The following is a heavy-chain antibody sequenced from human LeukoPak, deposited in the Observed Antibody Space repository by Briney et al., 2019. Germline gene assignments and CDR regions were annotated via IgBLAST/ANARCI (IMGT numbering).Heavy chain of an antibody. Sequence: GGSLRLSCAASGFTFSSYSMNWVRQAPGKGLEWVSSISISSSYVYYADSLKGRCTISRDNAENSLYLKMNSLRAEDTAVYYCARDIGSSSGSFDYWGQGTLVTVSS. CDR3: ARDIGSSSGSFDY. CDR2: ISISSSYV. J-gene: IGHJ4*02. D-gene: IGHD6-6*01. V-gene: IGHV3-21*01. CDR1: GFTFSSYS.